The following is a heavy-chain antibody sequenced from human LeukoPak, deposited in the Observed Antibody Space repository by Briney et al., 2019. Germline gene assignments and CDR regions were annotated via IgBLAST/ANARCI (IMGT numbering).Heavy chain of an antibody. V-gene: IGHV4-30-2*03. J-gene: IGHJ4*02. CDR1: GGSISSGGYS. CDR3: ASRITVAGNYFDY. Sequence: SETLSLTCAVSGGSISSGGYSWSWIRQPPGKGLEWIGSIYHSGSTYYNPSLKSRVTISVDTSKNQFSLRLSSVPAAGTAVYYCASRITVAGNYFDYWGQGTLVTVSS. D-gene: IGHD6-19*01. CDR2: IYHSGST.